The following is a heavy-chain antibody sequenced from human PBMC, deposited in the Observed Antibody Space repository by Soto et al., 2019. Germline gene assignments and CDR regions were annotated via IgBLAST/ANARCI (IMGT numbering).Heavy chain of an antibody. CDR3: ARDGSNYYSYNWFDP. J-gene: IGHJ5*02. D-gene: IGHD4-4*01. Sequence: SETLSLTCAVYGGSFSGYYWSWIRQPPGTGLEWIGEINHSGSTNYNPSLKSRVTISVDTSKNQFSLKLSSVTAADTAVYYCARDGSNYYSYNWFDPWGQGTLVTVSS. V-gene: IGHV4-34*01. CDR1: GGSFSGYY. CDR2: INHSGST.